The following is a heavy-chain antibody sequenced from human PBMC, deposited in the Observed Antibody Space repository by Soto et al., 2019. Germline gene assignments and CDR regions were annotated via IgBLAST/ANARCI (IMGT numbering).Heavy chain of an antibody. V-gene: IGHV5-51*01. D-gene: IGHD5-12*01. Sequence: GESLKISCKSSGYSFSSHWIAWVRQTPGKGLEWMGIIYPSDSDTSYSPSFQGQVTISVDKSINTAYLQWSSLKAADSAMYFCARRSRSGYDWVGYNWFDPWGQGTLVTVSS. CDR1: GYSFSSHW. CDR2: IYPSDSDT. J-gene: IGHJ5*02. CDR3: ARRSRSGYDWVGYNWFDP.